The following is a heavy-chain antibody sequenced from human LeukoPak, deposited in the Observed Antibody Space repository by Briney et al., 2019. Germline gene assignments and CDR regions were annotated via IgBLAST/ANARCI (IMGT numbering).Heavy chain of an antibody. V-gene: IGHV4-4*07. Sequence: SETLSLTCTVSGGSISSYYWSWIRQPAGKGLEWIGRIYTSGSTNYNPSLKSRVTMSVDTSKNQFSLRLTSLTAADTAVYFCARTSYYWYFDLWGRGTLVTVSS. D-gene: IGHD1-26*01. J-gene: IGHJ2*01. CDR2: IYTSGST. CDR3: ARTSYYWYFDL. CDR1: GGSISSYY.